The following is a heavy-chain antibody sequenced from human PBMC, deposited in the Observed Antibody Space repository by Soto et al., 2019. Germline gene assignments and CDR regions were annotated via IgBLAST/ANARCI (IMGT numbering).Heavy chain of an antibody. Sequence: GGSLRLSCAASGFTFTSNGMSWVRQAPGKGLEWASSISGSGGSTYYADSVQGRFTISRDNSKNTLYLQLNSLRAEDTAVYYCAKLGVIAMGFFYSWGQGYLDTVSS. J-gene: IGHJ5*01. CDR3: AKLGVIAMGFFYS. V-gene: IGHV3-23*01. CDR1: GFTFTSNG. CDR2: ISGSGGST. D-gene: IGHD2-21*01.